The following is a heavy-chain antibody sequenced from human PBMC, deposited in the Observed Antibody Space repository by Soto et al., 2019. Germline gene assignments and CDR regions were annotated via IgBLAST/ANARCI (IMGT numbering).Heavy chain of an antibody. CDR3: ATSPAD. J-gene: IGHJ4*02. Sequence: QVQLQESGPGLVKPSQTLSLTCTVSGGFISSGGYYWSWIRQRPGKGLEWIGHIYYSGSTYYNPSLKSRPTIWVDTTNNQLSLKLSPVTAADTAVYNCATSPADWGRGTLVTVS. V-gene: IGHV4-31*03. CDR1: GGFISSGGYY. CDR2: IYYSGST.